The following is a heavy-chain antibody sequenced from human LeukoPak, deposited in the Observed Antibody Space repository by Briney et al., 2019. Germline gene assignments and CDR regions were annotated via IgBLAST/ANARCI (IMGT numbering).Heavy chain of an antibody. J-gene: IGHJ3*02. Sequence: SETLSLTCTVSSASISSDNFYWSWIRQHPGKGLEWIGYIHYTGSTYYNPSLKSRVSMSVGTSKNQFSLRLSSVTAADTAVYYCARSPPDDYGEEGDAFDIWGQGTMVTVSS. CDR1: SASISSDNFY. D-gene: IGHD4-17*01. CDR2: IHYTGST. V-gene: IGHV4-31*03. CDR3: ARSPPDDYGEEGDAFDI.